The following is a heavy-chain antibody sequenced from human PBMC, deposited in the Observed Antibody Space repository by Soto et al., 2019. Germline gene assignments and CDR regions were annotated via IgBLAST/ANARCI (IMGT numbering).Heavy chain of an antibody. J-gene: IGHJ4*02. Sequence: GGSLRLSCAASGFTFDDYALHWVRQAPGSGLEWVAGINWNGKTLGYADSLKGRFAISRDNATNCLFLDLNSLTVEDTALYYCANVNCPGIYSGTFYHWARGTLVPVSA. V-gene: IGHV3-9*01. CDR1: GFTFDDYA. CDR3: ANVNCPGIYSGTFYH. CDR2: INWNGKTL. D-gene: IGHD6-13*01.